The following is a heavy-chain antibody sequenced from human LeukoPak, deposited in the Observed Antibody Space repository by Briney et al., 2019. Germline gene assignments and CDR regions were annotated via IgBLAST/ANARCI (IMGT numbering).Heavy chain of an antibody. CDR3: ARGNSSSSGRYFDY. D-gene: IGHD6-6*01. J-gene: IGHJ4*02. Sequence: PSETLSLTCAAYGGSFSGYHWSWIRQPPGKGLEWIGEINHSGSTNYNPSLKSRVTISVDTAKNQFSLKLSSVTAADTAVYYCARGNSSSSGRYFDYWGQGTLVTVSS. CDR2: INHSGST. CDR1: GGSFSGYH. V-gene: IGHV4-34*01.